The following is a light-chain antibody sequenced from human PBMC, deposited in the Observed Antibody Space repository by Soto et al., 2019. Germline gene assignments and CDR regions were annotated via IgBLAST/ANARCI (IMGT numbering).Light chain of an antibody. J-gene: IGLJ2*01. CDR1: NIGSES. Sequence: SYELTQPPSVSVAPGQTARITCGGNNIGSESVHWYQQKPGQAPVVVVYDDRDRPSGIPERFSGSNSGNTATLTISRVEAGDEADYYCQVWDRSLDQVIFGGGTQLTVL. CDR2: DDR. CDR3: QVWDRSLDQVI. V-gene: IGLV3-21*02.